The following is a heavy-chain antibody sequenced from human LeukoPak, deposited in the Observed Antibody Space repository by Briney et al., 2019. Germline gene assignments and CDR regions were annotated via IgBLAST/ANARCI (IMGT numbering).Heavy chain of an antibody. J-gene: IGHJ4*02. V-gene: IGHV3-23*01. D-gene: IGHD2-2*01. Sequence: GGSLRLSCAASGFTLSSYAMSWVRQAPGKGLGWVSAISTSGRTAYYADSVKDRFTISRDNSKNTLYLQMNSLRAEDTAVYYCAKGTSVVVPAAMFDYWGQGTLVTVSS. CDR2: ISTSGRTA. CDR1: GFTLSSYA. CDR3: AKGTSVVVPAAMFDY.